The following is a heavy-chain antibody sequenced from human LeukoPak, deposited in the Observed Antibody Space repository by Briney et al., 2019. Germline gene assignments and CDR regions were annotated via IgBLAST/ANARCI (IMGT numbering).Heavy chain of an antibody. Sequence: GGSLRLSCAASGFSVSVNYMSWVRQAPGKGLEWVSVLFASGYSMYADSVKGRFTISRDNAKNPLYLQMNSLRADDTALYYCAKGSGYSSSWYPNDAFDIWGQGTVVTVSS. J-gene: IGHJ3*02. CDR3: AKGSGYSSSWYPNDAFDI. V-gene: IGHV3-53*05. D-gene: IGHD6-13*01. CDR2: LFASGYS. CDR1: GFSVSVNY.